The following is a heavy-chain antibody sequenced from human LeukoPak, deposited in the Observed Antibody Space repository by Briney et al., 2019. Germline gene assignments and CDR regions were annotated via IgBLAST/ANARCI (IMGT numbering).Heavy chain of an antibody. CDR1: GFTFSSYA. Sequence: GRSLRLSCAASGFTFSSYAMHWVRQAPGKGLEWVAVISYDGSNKYYADSVKGRFTISRDNSKNTLYLQMNSLRAEDTAVYYCARELDPDSGYDPRGFDYWGQGTLVTVSS. CDR3: ARELDPDSGYDPRGFDY. J-gene: IGHJ4*02. CDR2: ISYDGSNK. V-gene: IGHV3-30-3*01. D-gene: IGHD5-12*01.